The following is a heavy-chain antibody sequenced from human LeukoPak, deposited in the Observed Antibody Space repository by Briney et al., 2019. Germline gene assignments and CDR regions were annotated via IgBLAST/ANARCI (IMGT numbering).Heavy chain of an antibody. CDR2: INSDGEMT. Sequence: GGCLRLSCAASGFTFSSYWMDWVRQAPGKGLVCGSGINSDGEMTRYTESVKGGFTISRDNAKNTLYLQMNSLRAEDTSVYYCARVGSTDSPHAFDIWGQGTMVTVSS. CDR1: GFTFSSYW. V-gene: IGHV3-74*01. CDR3: ARVGSTDSPHAFDI. J-gene: IGHJ3*02. D-gene: IGHD2-21*02.